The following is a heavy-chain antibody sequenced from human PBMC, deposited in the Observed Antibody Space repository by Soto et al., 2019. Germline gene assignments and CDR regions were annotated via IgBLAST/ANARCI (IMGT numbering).Heavy chain of an antibody. V-gene: IGHV1-69*13. CDR2: IIPIFGTA. CDR3: AINGYCSSTSCPAHYYYYYGMDV. CDR1: GGTFSSYA. Sequence: SVKVSCKASGGTFSSYAISWVRQAPGQGLEWMGGIIPIFGTANYAQKFQGRVTITADESTSTAYMELSSLRSEDTAVYYCAINGYCSSTSCPAHYYYYYGMDVWGQGTTVTVSS. J-gene: IGHJ6*02. D-gene: IGHD2-2*03.